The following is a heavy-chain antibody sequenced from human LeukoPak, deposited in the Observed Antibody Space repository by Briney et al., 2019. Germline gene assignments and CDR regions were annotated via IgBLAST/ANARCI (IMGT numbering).Heavy chain of an antibody. Sequence: GGSLRLSCAASGLSFSFYAMSWVRQAPGKGLEWVSSISGGGAGTYYADSVRGRFTISRDNSKNTLYLQMNSLRAEDTAVYYCAKDFVNYGTYYFDYWGQGTLVTVSS. CDR1: GLSFSFYA. CDR3: AKDFVNYGTYYFDY. V-gene: IGHV3-23*01. J-gene: IGHJ4*02. CDR2: ISGGGAGT. D-gene: IGHD3-10*01.